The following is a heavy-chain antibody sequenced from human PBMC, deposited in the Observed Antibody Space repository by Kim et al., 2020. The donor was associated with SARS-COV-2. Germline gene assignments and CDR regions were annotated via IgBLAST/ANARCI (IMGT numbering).Heavy chain of an antibody. J-gene: IGHJ5*02. V-gene: IGHV3-30*18. CDR3: AKAGGVRYSPFDA. D-gene: IGHD3-9*01. Sequence: GGSLRLSCAASGFTFNRYGMHWVRQAPGKGLEWVALISHDGRNIYYADSAKGRFTVSRDNSKNTLYLQMNSLRPEDTAVYYCAKAGGVRYSPFDAWGQGTLVTVSS. CDR1: GFTFNRYG. CDR2: ISHDGRNI.